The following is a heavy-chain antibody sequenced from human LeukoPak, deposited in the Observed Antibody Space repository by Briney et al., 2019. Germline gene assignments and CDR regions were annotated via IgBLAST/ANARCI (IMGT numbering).Heavy chain of an antibody. Sequence: GASVKVSCKASGYTFTDYYMHWVRQAPGQGLEWMGGIIPIFGTANYAQKFQGRVTITADESTSTAYMELSSLRSEDTAVYYCTAHYYDFWSGYFGYWGQGTLVTVSS. CDR1: GYTFTDYY. V-gene: IGHV1-69*13. J-gene: IGHJ4*02. CDR2: IIPIFGTA. CDR3: TAHYYDFWSGYFGY. D-gene: IGHD3-3*01.